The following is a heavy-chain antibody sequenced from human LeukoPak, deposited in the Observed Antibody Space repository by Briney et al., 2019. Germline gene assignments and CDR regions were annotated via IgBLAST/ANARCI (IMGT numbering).Heavy chain of an antibody. J-gene: IGHJ5*02. CDR2: INWNGGST. Sequence: GGSLRLSCAASGFTFDDYGMSWVRQAPGKGLEWVSGINWNGGSTGYADSVKGRFTISRDNAKNSLYLQMNSLRAEDTALYYCARDIIAFGSYDSSGYSNWFDPWGQGTLVTVSS. CDR1: GFTFDDYG. V-gene: IGHV3-20*04. CDR3: ARDIIAFGSYDSSGYSNWFDP. D-gene: IGHD3-22*01.